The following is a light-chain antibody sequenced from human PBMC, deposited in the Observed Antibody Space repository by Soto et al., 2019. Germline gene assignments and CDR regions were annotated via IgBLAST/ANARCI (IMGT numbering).Light chain of an antibody. CDR1: QSLGNN. Sequence: EIVMTQSPATLSVSPGERATLSCRASQSLGNNLAWYQHKPGQAPRLLIYGAFTRATGIPARFSGSGSGTEFTLTISSLQSEDFAVYYCQQYNNWPRTFGQGTKVEIK. V-gene: IGKV3-15*01. CDR2: GAF. CDR3: QQYNNWPRT. J-gene: IGKJ1*01.